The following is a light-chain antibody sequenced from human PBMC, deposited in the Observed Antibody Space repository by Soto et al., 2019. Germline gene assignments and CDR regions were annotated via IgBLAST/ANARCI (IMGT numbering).Light chain of an antibody. Sequence: QSVLTQPRSVSGSPGQSVTISCTGTNSDVGGYNFVSWYQQLPGKAPKLMISAVSQRPSGVPDRFSGSKSGNTASLTISGLQADDEADYFCCSYTASDIGVFGGGTKVTVL. CDR2: AVS. V-gene: IGLV2-11*01. J-gene: IGLJ3*02. CDR1: NSDVGGYNF. CDR3: CSYTASDIGV.